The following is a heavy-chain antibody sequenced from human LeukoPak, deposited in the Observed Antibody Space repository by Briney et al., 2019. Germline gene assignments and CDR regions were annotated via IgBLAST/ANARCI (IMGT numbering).Heavy chain of an antibody. J-gene: IGHJ4*02. Sequence: PGGSLRLSCAASGFTFSSYGMHWVRQAPGKGLEWVAVISYDGSNKYYADSVKGRFTISRDNSKNTLYLQMNSLRAEDTAVYYCAKPPAYCGGDCYPLDWGQGTLVTVSS. CDR1: GFTFSSYG. CDR3: AKPPAYCGGDCYPLD. D-gene: IGHD2-21*02. CDR2: ISYDGSNK. V-gene: IGHV3-30*18.